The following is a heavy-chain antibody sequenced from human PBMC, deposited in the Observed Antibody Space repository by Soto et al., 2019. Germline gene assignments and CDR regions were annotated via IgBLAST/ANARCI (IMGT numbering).Heavy chain of an antibody. V-gene: IGHV3-30*03. Sequence: GGSLRLSCAASGFTFSSYGMHWVRQAPGKGLEWVAVISYDGSNKYYADSVKGRFTISRDNSKNTLYLQMNSLRAEDTAVYYCARQAIAVAPGIDLWGQGTRVTVSS. CDR1: GFTFSSYG. CDR3: ARQAIAVAPGIDL. CDR2: ISYDGSNK. D-gene: IGHD2-15*01. J-gene: IGHJ5*02.